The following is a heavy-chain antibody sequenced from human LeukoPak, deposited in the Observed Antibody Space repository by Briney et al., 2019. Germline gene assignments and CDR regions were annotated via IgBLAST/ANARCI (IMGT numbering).Heavy chain of an antibody. CDR1: GYAFTSYG. J-gene: IGHJ4*02. V-gene: IGHV1-18*01. Sequence: ASVKVSCKASGYAFTSYGISWVRQAPGQGLEWMGWISAYNGNTNYAQKLQGRVTMTTDTSTSTAYMELRSLRSEDTAVYYCARLTYYYDSSGYYFDYWGQGTLVTVSS. CDR3: ARLTYYYDSSGYYFDY. D-gene: IGHD3-22*01. CDR2: ISAYNGNT.